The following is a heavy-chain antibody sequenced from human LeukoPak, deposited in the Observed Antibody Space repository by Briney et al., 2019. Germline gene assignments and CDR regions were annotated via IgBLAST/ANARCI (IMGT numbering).Heavy chain of an antibody. Sequence: ASVKVSCKASGYTFTSHDINWVRQATGQGLEWVGYINPNSGNTGYAQKFQGRVTLTRDTSINTAYMELTSLRSEDTAAYYCTRVPRESYSHWGQGTLVTVSS. CDR1: GYTFTSHD. J-gene: IGHJ4*02. CDR3: TRVPRESYSH. D-gene: IGHD1-26*01. CDR2: INPNSGNT. V-gene: IGHV1-8*01.